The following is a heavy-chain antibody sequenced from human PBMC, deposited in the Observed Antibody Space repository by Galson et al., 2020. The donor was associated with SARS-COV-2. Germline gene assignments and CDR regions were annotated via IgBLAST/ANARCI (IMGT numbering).Heavy chain of an antibody. CDR1: GFTFSSYG. CDR3: ARDSVSASGWPSLAFDY. J-gene: IGHJ4*02. D-gene: IGHD6-19*01. CDR2: IWDDGSNK. Sequence: TGGSLRLSCAASGFTFSSYGMHWARQAPGKGLEWVAVIWDDGSNKYYADSVKGRFTISRDNSKNTLYLQMNSLRAEDTAVYYCARDSVSASGWPSLAFDYWGQGTLVTVSS. V-gene: IGHV3-33*01.